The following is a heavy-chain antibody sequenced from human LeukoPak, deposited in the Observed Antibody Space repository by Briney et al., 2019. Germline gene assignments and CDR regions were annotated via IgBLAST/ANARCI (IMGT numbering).Heavy chain of an antibody. J-gene: IGHJ4*02. Sequence: PSETLSLTCTVSGGSISSASHYWSWIRQPAGKGLEWIGRIYSSGSTNYNPSLKSRVTMSVDTSKNHFSLKLTSVTAADTAVYYCARDGLGSRPLDYWGQGTLVTVSS. CDR3: ARDGLGSRPLDY. CDR1: GGSISSASHY. D-gene: IGHD2-15*01. V-gene: IGHV4-61*02. CDR2: IYSSGST.